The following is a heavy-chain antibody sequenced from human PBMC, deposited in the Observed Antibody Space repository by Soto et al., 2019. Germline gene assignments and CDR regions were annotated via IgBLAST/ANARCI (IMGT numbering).Heavy chain of an antibody. CDR3: ANHRLTYYFDY. D-gene: IGHD3-9*01. CDR1: GFSLSTSGVG. Sequence: QITLKESGPTLVKPTQTLTLTCTFSGFSLSTSGVGVGWIRQPPGKALEWRALIYWDDDKRYSPSLKSRLTIPKDTSKNQVVLTMTNMDPVDTATYYCANHRLTYYFDYWGQGTLVTVSS. V-gene: IGHV2-5*02. J-gene: IGHJ4*02. CDR2: IYWDDDK.